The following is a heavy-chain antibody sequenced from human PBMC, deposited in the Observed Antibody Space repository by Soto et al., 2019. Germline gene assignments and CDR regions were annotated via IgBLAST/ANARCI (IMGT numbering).Heavy chain of an antibody. D-gene: IGHD4-17*01. V-gene: IGHV3-33*01. Sequence: QVQLVESGGGVVQPGRSLRLSCAASGFTFSSYVMHWVRQAPGKGLEWVAVIWYDGSNKYYADSVKGRFTISRDNSKNTLYLQMNSLRAEDSAVYYCAREPSMYGDYWGTCGHWGQGTLVTVSS. J-gene: IGHJ4*02. CDR3: AREPSMYGDYWGTCGH. CDR2: IWYDGSNK. CDR1: GFTFSSYV.